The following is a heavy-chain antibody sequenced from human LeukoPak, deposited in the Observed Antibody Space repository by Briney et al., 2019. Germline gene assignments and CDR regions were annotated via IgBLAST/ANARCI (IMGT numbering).Heavy chain of an antibody. J-gene: IGHJ4*02. Sequence: PSETLSLTCTVSGYSISSGYYWGWIRQPPGKGLEWIGSIYHSGSTYYNPSLKSRVTISVDTSKNQFSLKLSSVTAADTAVYYCASEKGSIAARFAFDYWGQGTLVTVSS. D-gene: IGHD6-6*01. CDR3: ASEKGSIAARFAFDY. V-gene: IGHV4-38-2*02. CDR1: GYSISSGYY. CDR2: IYHSGST.